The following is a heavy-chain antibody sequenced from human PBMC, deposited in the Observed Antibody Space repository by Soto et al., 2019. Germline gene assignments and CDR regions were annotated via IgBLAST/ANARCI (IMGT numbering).Heavy chain of an antibody. J-gene: IGHJ4*02. V-gene: IGHV3-33*01. D-gene: IGHD3-22*01. Sequence: QVQLVESGGGVVQPGGSRRLSCEWSGFTLIGYGMPGARKAPAKGLEWVAIICYDGSNKYYADSVKGRFTISRDNSKNTLYLQMNSLRAEDTAVYYCARDLHDTSGYYSYYFDYWGQGTLVTVSS. CDR1: GFTLIGYG. CDR2: ICYDGSNK. CDR3: ARDLHDTSGYYSYYFDY.